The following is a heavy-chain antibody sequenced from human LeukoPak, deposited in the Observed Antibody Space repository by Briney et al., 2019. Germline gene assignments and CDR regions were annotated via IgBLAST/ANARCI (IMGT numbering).Heavy chain of an antibody. V-gene: IGHV3-33*01. Sequence: PGGSLRLSCAASGFTFSSYGMHWVRQAPGKGLEWVAVIWYDGSNKYYADSVRGRFTISRDNSKNTLYLQMNSLRAEDTAVYYCARDLAGTNWFDPWGQGTLVTVSS. CDR2: IWYDGSNK. D-gene: IGHD2-15*01. CDR3: ARDLAGTNWFDP. CDR1: GFTFSSYG. J-gene: IGHJ5*02.